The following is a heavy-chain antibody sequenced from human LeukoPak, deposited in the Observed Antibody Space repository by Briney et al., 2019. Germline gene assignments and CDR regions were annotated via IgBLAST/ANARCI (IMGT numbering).Heavy chain of an antibody. CDR2: ISAYNGNT. D-gene: IGHD6-19*01. CDR3: ARDSSGWYAAFDI. CDR1: GYTFTSYG. J-gene: IGHJ3*02. Sequence: ASVKVPCKASGYTFTSYGISWVRQAPGQGLEWMGWISAYNGNTNYAQKLQGRVTITTDTSTSTAYMELRSLRSDDTAVYYCARDSSGWYAAFDIWGQGTMVTVSS. V-gene: IGHV1-18*01.